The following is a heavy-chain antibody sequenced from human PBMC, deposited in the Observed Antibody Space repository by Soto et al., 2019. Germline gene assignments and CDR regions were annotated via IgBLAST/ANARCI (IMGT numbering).Heavy chain of an antibody. V-gene: IGHV3-30*18. Sequence: GGSLRLSCAASGFTFSSYGMHWVRQAPGKGLEWVAVISYDGSNKYYADSVKGRFTISRDNSKNTLYLQMNSLRAEDTAVYYCANTYPYESAEYFQHWGQGTLVTVSS. CDR2: ISYDGSNK. D-gene: IGHD3-16*02. J-gene: IGHJ1*01. CDR3: ANTYPYESAEYFQH. CDR1: GFTFSSYG.